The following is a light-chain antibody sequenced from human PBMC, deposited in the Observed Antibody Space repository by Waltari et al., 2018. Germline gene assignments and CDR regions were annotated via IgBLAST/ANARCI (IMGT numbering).Light chain of an antibody. CDR3: QQRYDWPLT. CDR1: QTISNY. CDR2: DAS. V-gene: IGKV3-11*01. Sequence: EIVLTQYPATLSLSPGERATLSCSASQTISNYFAWYQQKPGQAPRVLIYDASNRAAGLPARFSGSGSGTDFTLAISSLEPEDFAVYYCQQRYDWPLTFGGGTKVEIK. J-gene: IGKJ4*01.